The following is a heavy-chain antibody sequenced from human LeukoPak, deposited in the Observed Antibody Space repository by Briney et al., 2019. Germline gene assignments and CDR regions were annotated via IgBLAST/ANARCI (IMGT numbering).Heavy chain of an antibody. V-gene: IGHV3-30*02. D-gene: IGHD4-23*01. J-gene: IGHJ4*02. CDR2: IRSDGSDK. CDR1: GFTFSTYG. CDR3: ASPEDGGNSYSFDY. Sequence: GGSLRLSCAASGFTFSTYGMHWVRQAPGKGLEWVAFIRSDGSDKYYADSVKGRSTISRDNSKNTLFLQMNSLRPEDTAVYYCASPEDGGNSYSFDYWGQGTLVTVSS.